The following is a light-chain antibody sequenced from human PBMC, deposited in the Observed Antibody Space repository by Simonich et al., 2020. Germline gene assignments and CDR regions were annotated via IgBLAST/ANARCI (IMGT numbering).Light chain of an antibody. CDR3: QQYNNWPRGT. CDR1: QSVLYISNNKNY. V-gene: IGKV4-1*01. J-gene: IGKJ1*01. CDR2: WAS. Sequence: DIVMTQSPDSLAVSLGERATINCKSSQSVLYISNNKNYLAWYQQKPGQPPKLLIYWASTRESGVPDRFSGSGSGTDFTLTISSLQAEDVAVYYCQQYNNWPRGTFGQGTKVEIK.